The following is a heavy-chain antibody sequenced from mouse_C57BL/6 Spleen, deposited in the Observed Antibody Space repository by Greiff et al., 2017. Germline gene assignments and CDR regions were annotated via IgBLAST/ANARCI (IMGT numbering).Heavy chain of an antibody. V-gene: IGHV1-42*01. CDR1: GYSFTGYY. J-gene: IGHJ2*01. D-gene: IGHD3-3*01. CDR2: INPSTGGT. CDR3: ARSRGTEYFDY. Sequence: EVKLLESGPELVKPGASVKISCKASGYSFTGYYMNWVKQSPEKSLEWIGEINPSTGGTTYNQKFKAKATLTVDKSSSTAYMQLKSLTSEDSAVYYCARSRGTEYFDYWGQGTTLTVSS.